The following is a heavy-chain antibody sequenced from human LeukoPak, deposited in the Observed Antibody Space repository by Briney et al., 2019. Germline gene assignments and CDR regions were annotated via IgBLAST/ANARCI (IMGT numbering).Heavy chain of an antibody. V-gene: IGHV3-74*03. CDR2: INSDWSTT. CDR1: GFSFSGSW. Sequence: GGSLTHSCPASGFSFSGSWMHWVSQAPAQGLVWVSRINSDWSTTTYADSVQGRFTSSRDNVKNTLYLQMNSLRAEDTAVYYCIRGLGGGSDYWGLGTLVTVTS. D-gene: IGHD4-23*01. CDR3: IRGLGGGSDY. J-gene: IGHJ4*02.